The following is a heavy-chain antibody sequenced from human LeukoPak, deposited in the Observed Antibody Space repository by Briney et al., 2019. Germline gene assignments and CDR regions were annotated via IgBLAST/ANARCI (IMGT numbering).Heavy chain of an antibody. V-gene: IGHV4-34*01. CDR1: GGSFSGYY. Sequence: SETLSLTCAVYGGSFSGYYWSWIRQPPGKGLEWIGEINHSGSTNYNPSLKSRVTTSVDTSKNQFSLKLSSVTAADTAVYYCANRLISGSYYFDYWGQGTLVTVSS. CDR2: INHSGST. D-gene: IGHD1-26*01. J-gene: IGHJ4*02. CDR3: ANRLISGSYYFDY.